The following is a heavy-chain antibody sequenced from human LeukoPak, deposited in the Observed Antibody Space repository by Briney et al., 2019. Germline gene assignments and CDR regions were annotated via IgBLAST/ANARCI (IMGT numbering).Heavy chain of an antibody. D-gene: IGHD6-13*01. CDR3: ARERSSSMGNWFDP. CDR2: IYSGGST. CDR1: GFTVSGNY. Sequence: GGSLRLSYAASGFTVSGNYMSWVRQAPGKGLEWVSVIYSGGSTYYADSVKGRFTISRDNSKNTLYLQMDSLRAEDTAVYYCARERSSSMGNWFDPWGQGTLVTVSS. J-gene: IGHJ5*02. V-gene: IGHV3-66*01.